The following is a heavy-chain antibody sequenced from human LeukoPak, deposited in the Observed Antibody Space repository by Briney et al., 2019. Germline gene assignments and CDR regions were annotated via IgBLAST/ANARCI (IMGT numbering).Heavy chain of an antibody. V-gene: IGHV1-8*01. Sequence: ASVKVSCKASGYTFTSYDINWVRQATGQGLEWMGWMNPNSGNTGYAQKFQGRVTMTRNTSISTAYMELSSLRSEDTAVYYCARGLSIVVVPAAMGVGWFDPWGQGTLVTVSS. CDR3: ARGLSIVVVPAAMGVGWFDP. J-gene: IGHJ5*02. D-gene: IGHD2-2*01. CDR2: MNPNSGNT. CDR1: GYTFTSYD.